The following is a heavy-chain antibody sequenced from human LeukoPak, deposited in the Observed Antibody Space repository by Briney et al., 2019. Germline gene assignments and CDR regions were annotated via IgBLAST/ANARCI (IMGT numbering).Heavy chain of an antibody. CDR3: ARAPTIRGGNPSRVRGMDV. J-gene: IGHJ6*02. Sequence: PSQTLSLTCTVSGGSISSGSYYWSWIRQPAGKGLEWIGRIYTSGSTNYNPSLKSRVTISVDTSKTQFSLKLSSVTAADTAVYYCARAPTIRGGNPSRVRGMDVWGQGTTVTVS. CDR1: GGSISSGSYY. D-gene: IGHD4-23*01. CDR2: IYTSGST. V-gene: IGHV4-61*02.